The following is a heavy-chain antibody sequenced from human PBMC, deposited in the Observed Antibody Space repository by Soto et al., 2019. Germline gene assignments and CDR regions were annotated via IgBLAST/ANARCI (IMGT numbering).Heavy chain of an antibody. CDR1: GFTFTSSA. D-gene: IGHD1-26*01. J-gene: IGHJ6*02. Sequence: QMQLVQSGPEVKKPGTSVKVSCKASGFTFTSSAVQWLRQARGQRLEWIGWIVVGSGNTNYAQKFQERVTITRDMATSTAYMELSSLRSEDTAVYYCAADSGSYDGLAKNRYYYYGMHVWGQGTKVTVSS. CDR2: IVVGSGNT. V-gene: IGHV1-58*01. CDR3: AADSGSYDGLAKNRYYYYGMHV.